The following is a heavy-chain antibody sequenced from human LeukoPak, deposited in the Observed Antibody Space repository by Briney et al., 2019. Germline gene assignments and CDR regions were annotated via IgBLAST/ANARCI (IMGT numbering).Heavy chain of an antibody. Sequence: ASVKVSCKASGYTFTSYGISWVRQAPGQGLEWMGWISAYNGNTNYAQKLQGRVTMTTDTSTSTAYMELRSLRSDDTAVYYCAREGCSGGSCSPLDYWGQGTLVTASS. J-gene: IGHJ4*02. CDR3: AREGCSGGSCSPLDY. CDR1: GYTFTSYG. CDR2: ISAYNGNT. D-gene: IGHD2-15*01. V-gene: IGHV1-18*01.